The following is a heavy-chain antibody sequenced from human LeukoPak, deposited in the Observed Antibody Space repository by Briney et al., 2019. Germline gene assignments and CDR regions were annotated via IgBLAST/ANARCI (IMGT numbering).Heavy chain of an antibody. CDR1: GGTFSSYA. Sequence: SVKVSCKASGGTFSSYAISWVRQAPGQGREWMGGIIPIFGTANYAQKFQGRVTITADESTSTAYMELSSLRSEDTAVYYCARGGPAVCSYCSGGSYEFDYWGQGTLVTVSS. CDR2: IIPIFGTA. V-gene: IGHV1-69*13. CDR3: ARGGPAVCSYCSGGSYEFDY. J-gene: IGHJ4*02. D-gene: IGHD2-15*01.